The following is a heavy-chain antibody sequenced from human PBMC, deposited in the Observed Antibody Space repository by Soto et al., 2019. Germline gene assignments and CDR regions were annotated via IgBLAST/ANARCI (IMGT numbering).Heavy chain of an antibody. CDR2: IYHGGST. CDR3: ARVGPWVPYYYDSSPYTFENWFDP. D-gene: IGHD3-22*01. V-gene: IGHV4-38-2*01. J-gene: IGHJ5*02. CDR1: GYSISSGYY. Sequence: XATLALTCAVSGYSISSGYYWCCLRQPPGKGLECIGSIYHGGSTYYNPSLNSRVTLSIDMTNNHVSLILNSVTAADMAVYYCARVGPWVPYYYDSSPYTFENWFDPWGQGTLVTVSS.